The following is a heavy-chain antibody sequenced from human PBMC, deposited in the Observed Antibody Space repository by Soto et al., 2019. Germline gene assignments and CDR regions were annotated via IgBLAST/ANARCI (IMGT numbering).Heavy chain of an antibody. CDR3: ERDGVITSGGVIVLDY. J-gene: IGHJ4*02. V-gene: IGHV3-7*01. Sequence: EVQLVESGGGLVQPGGSLRLSCAASGFTFSDYCMSWVRQAPGKGLEWVANIKQDGSDKYYADSVNGRFTISRDNAKNSLHLQMNSPSDEDSAVYYCERDGVITSGGVIVLDYWGQGPLVTVSS. CDR1: GFTFSDYC. D-gene: IGHD3-16*02. CDR2: IKQDGSDK.